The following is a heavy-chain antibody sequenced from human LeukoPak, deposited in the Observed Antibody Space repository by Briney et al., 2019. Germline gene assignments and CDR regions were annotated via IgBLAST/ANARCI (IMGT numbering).Heavy chain of an antibody. Sequence: VASVKVSCKASGYTFTGYYMHWVRQAPGQGLEWMGWINPNSGGTNYAQKFQGRVTMTRDTSISTAYMELSRLRSDDSAVYYCAKSVAASYYYMDVWGKGTTVTVSS. V-gene: IGHV1-2*02. CDR1: GYTFTGYY. D-gene: IGHD4-23*01. CDR2: INPNSGGT. J-gene: IGHJ6*03. CDR3: AKSVAASYYYMDV.